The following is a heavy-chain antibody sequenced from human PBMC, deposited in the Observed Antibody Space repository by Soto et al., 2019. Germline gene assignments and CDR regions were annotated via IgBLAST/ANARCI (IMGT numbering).Heavy chain of an antibody. Sequence: SETLSLTCTVSGGSISSYYWSWIRQPPGKGLEWIGYIYYSGSTNYNPSLKSRVTISVDTSKSQFSLKLSSVTAADTAVYYCARVSKYCTNGVCYNGYYYYGMDVWGQGTTVTVSS. CDR3: ARVSKYCTNGVCYNGYYYYGMDV. CDR1: GGSISSYY. CDR2: IYYSGST. D-gene: IGHD2-8*01. V-gene: IGHV4-59*01. J-gene: IGHJ6*02.